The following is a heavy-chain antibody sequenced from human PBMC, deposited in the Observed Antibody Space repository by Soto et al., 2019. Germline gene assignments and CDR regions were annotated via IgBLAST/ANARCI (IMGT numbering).Heavy chain of an antibody. V-gene: IGHV3-23*01. J-gene: IGHJ4*02. CDR2: ISGSDGST. D-gene: IGHD1-26*01. Sequence: EVQLLESGGGLVQPGGSLRLSCAASGFTFSSYAMRWVRQAPVKGLEWVSAISGSDGSTYYADSVKGRFTISRDNSKNTLYLQMNSLRAEDTAVYYCARRGSGSYYDYWGQGTLVTVSS. CDR3: ARRGSGSYYDY. CDR1: GFTFSSYA.